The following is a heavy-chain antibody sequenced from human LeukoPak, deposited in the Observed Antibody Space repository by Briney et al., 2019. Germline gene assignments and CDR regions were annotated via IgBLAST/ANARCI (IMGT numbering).Heavy chain of an antibody. V-gene: IGHV1-24*01. Sequence: ASVKVSCTVSGYTLTELSMHWVRQAPGKGLEWMGGFDPEDGETIYAQKFQGRVTMTEDTSTDTAYMELSSLRSEDTAVYYCATGGVPAAIDYYYYGMDVWGQGTTVTVSS. CDR3: ATGGVPAAIDYYYYGMDV. CDR2: FDPEDGET. J-gene: IGHJ6*02. CDR1: GYTLTELS. D-gene: IGHD2-2*01.